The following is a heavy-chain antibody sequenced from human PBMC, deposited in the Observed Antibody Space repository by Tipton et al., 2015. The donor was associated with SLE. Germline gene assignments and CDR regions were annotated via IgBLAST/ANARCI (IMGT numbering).Heavy chain of an antibody. Sequence: TLSLTCTVSGGSISSYYWSWIRQPPGKGLEWIGDIYYSGSTNYNPSLKSRVTTSVDTSKNQFSLKLSSVTAADTAVYYCARRYIKQWLAGAFDIWGQGTMVTVSS. CDR1: GGSISSYY. D-gene: IGHD6-19*01. V-gene: IGHV4-59*01. CDR2: IYYSGST. J-gene: IGHJ3*02. CDR3: ARRYIKQWLAGAFDI.